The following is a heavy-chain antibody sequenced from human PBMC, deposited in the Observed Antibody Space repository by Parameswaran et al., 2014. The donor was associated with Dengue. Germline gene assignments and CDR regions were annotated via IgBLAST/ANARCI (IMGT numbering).Heavy chain of an antibody. Sequence: VRQMPGRPGVDGIIYPGDSDTRYSPSFQGQVTISADKSISTAYLQWSSLKASDTAMYYCARGPPCSSTSCYPYYYYMDVWGKGTTVTVSS. CDR2: IYPGDSDT. D-gene: IGHD2-2*01. J-gene: IGHJ6*03. CDR3: ARGPPCSSTSCYPYYYYMDV. V-gene: IGHV5-51*01.